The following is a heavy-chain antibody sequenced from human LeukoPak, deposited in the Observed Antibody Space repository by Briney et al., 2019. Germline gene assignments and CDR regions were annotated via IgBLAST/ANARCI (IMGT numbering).Heavy chain of an antibody. CDR3: ARDDGSGYYSPSDY. CDR1: GYTFTSYD. V-gene: IGHV1-8*01. Sequence: ASVKVSCKASGYTFTSYDINWVRQATGQGLEWMGWMNPNSGNTGYAQKFQGRVTMTRNTSISTAYMELSSLRSEDTAVYYCARDDGSGYYSPSDYWGQGTLVTVSS. J-gene: IGHJ4*02. D-gene: IGHD3-22*01. CDR2: MNPNSGNT.